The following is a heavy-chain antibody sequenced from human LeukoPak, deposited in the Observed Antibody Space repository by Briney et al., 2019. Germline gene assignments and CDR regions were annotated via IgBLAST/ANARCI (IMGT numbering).Heavy chain of an antibody. CDR3: ARVGVYDSSRRQFDS. CDR2: IFYRGTT. CDR1: GGSINSTSYY. Sequence: SETLSLTCIVSGGSINSTSYYWGWIRQPPGKGLEWIGNIFYRGTTYYNPSLKSRVSISVDTSKNQFSLNLSSVTAADTAVYYCARVGVYDSSRRQFDSWGQGTLVTVSS. J-gene: IGHJ4*02. V-gene: IGHV4-39*07. D-gene: IGHD3-22*01.